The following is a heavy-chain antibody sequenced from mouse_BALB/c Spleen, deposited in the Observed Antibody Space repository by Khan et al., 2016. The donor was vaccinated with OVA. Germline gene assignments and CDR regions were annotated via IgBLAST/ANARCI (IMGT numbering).Heavy chain of an antibody. V-gene: IGHV1-5*01. D-gene: IGHD2-13*01. Sequence: EVQLQQSGTVLARPGTSVKMSCKASGYTFTSYWMHWVKQRPGQGLEWIGAIYPGNSDTSYNQKFKGKAKLTAVTSNSTAYMELSSLTNEDSAVYYCTRFGDLFAYWGQGTLVTVSA. CDR3: TRFGDLFAY. J-gene: IGHJ3*01. CDR1: GYTFTSYW. CDR2: IYPGNSDT.